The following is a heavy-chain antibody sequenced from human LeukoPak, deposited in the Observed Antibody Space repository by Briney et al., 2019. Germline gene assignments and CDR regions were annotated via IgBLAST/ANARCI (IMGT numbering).Heavy chain of an antibody. V-gene: IGHV3-23*01. CDR3: ALHHGSYYLGRWFDP. CDR2: ISGSGGST. D-gene: IGHD1-26*01. CDR1: GFTFSSYA. Sequence: GGSLRLSCAASGFTFSSYAMSWVRQAPGKGRAWVSAISGSGGSTYYADSVKGRFTISRDNSKNTLYLQMNSLRAEDTAVYYCALHHGSYYLGRWFDPWGQGTLVTVSS. J-gene: IGHJ5*02.